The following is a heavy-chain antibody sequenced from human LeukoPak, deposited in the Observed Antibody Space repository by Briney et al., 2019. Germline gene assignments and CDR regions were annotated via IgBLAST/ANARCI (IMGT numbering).Heavy chain of an antibody. V-gene: IGHV1-69*04. Sequence: SVKVSCKASGGTFSSYATSWVRQAPGQGLEWMGRIIPILGIANYAQKFQGRVTITADKSTSTAYMELSSLRSEDTAVYYCARDPHYSYDFWTGNWFDPWGQGTLVTVSS. D-gene: IGHD3-3*01. CDR1: GGTFSSYA. J-gene: IGHJ5*02. CDR3: ARDPHYSYDFWTGNWFDP. CDR2: IIPILGIA.